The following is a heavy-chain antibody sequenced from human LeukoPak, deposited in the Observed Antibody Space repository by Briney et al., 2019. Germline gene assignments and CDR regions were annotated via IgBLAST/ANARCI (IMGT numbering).Heavy chain of an antibody. V-gene: IGHV3-23*01. J-gene: IGHJ4*02. D-gene: IGHD2-2*01. Sequence: GGSLRLSCAASGFTFSSYAMSWVRQAPGKGLEWVSAISGSGGSTYYADSVKGRFTISRDNSKNTLYLQMNSLRAEDTAVYYCATLGALGYCSSTSCPQSVYWGQGTLVTVSP. CDR1: GFTFSSYA. CDR3: ATLGALGYCSSTSCPQSVY. CDR2: ISGSGGST.